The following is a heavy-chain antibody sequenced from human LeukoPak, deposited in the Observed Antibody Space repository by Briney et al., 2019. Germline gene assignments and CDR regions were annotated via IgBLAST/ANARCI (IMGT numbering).Heavy chain of an antibody. V-gene: IGHV3-30*04. D-gene: IGHD5/OR15-5a*01. Sequence: GRSLRLSCVASGFIFSDHAFHWVRQSQDRGREWVALIGSDGTKQYYADSVQGRFTVSRENSTNTLFLQMNTVRADDTAVYFCARQMTSTRLFDSWGQGTLVTVSS. CDR2: IGSDGTKQ. CDR1: GFIFSDHA. CDR3: ARQMTSTRLFDS. J-gene: IGHJ4*02.